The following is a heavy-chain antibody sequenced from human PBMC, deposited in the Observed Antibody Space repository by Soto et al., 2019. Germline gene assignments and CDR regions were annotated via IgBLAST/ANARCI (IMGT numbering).Heavy chain of an antibody. CDR3: ARDPQGSYCYIDY. V-gene: IGHV3-30-3*01. D-gene: IGHD3-10*01. CDR1: GFTFSNYA. Sequence: PGGSLRLSCAASGFTFSNYAIHWVRQAPGKGLEWVTIISKDGNSKHYADSVKGRFTISGDNSKNTLFLQMNSLKAEDTAVYYCARDPQGSYCYIDYWGQGTPVTVSS. CDR2: ISKDGNSK. J-gene: IGHJ4*02.